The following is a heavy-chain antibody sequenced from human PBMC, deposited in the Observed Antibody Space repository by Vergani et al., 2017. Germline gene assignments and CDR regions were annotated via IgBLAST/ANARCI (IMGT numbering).Heavy chain of an antibody. J-gene: IGHJ3*02. Sequence: QVQLQQWGAGLLKPSETLSLTCTVSGGSISSGSYYWSWIRQPAGKGLEWIGRIYTSGSTNYNPSLKSRVTISVDTSKNQFSLKLSSVTAADTAVYYCASSPTVWFGEPRGAFDIWGQGTMVTVSS. CDR1: GGSISSGSYY. D-gene: IGHD3-10*01. CDR3: ASSPTVWFGEPRGAFDI. V-gene: IGHV4-61*02. CDR2: IYTSGST.